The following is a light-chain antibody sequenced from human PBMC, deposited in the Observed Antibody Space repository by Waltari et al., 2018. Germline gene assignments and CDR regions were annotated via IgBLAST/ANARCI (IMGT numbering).Light chain of an antibody. CDR2: EVS. CDR3: SSYAGSNNYV. J-gene: IGLJ1*01. Sequence: QSALTQPPSASGSPGQSVTISCTGPSRDVGGYNYVSWYQQHPGKAPKLMIYEVSKRPSGVPDRFSGSKSGNTASLTVSGLQAEDKADYYCSSYAGSNNYVFGTGTKVTVL. V-gene: IGLV2-8*01. CDR1: SRDVGGYNY.